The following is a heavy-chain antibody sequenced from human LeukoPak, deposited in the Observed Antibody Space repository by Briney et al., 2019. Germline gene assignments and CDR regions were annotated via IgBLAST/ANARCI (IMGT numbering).Heavy chain of an antibody. D-gene: IGHD6-19*01. CDR3: ARAEYSSGWSTPFDY. CDR2: IYYSGST. J-gene: IGHJ4*02. Sequence: SETLSLTWTVAVSSISSGRDYWSWIRQHPGKGLESIGYIYYSGSTYYNPSLKSRVTISVDTSKNQFSLKLSSVTAADTAVYYCARAEYSSGWSTPFDYWGQGTLVTVSS. V-gene: IGHV4-31*02. CDR1: VSSISSGRDY.